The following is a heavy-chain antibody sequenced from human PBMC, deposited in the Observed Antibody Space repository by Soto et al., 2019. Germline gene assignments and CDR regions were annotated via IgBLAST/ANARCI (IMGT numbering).Heavy chain of an antibody. D-gene: IGHD1-26*01. CDR2: ISSSGGPT. V-gene: IGHV3-64D*06. CDR1: GFTFSSYA. J-gene: IGHJ4*02. Sequence: EVQVVESGGALVQPGGSLRLSCSISGFTFSSYAMHWVRQAPGKGLEYVSSISSSGGPTYYVDSVKGRVTISRDNSRNTLFLQMSSLRPEDTAVYYCVKDRWVDYWGQGTLVTVSS. CDR3: VKDRWVDY.